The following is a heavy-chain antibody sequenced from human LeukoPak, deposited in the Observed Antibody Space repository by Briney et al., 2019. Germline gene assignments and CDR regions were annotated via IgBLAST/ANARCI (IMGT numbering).Heavy chain of an antibody. CDR2: ISGTSTYI. Sequence: GGSLRLSCAASGFTFDKYFIHWVRQAPGKGLDWVSSISGTSTYIDYAGSVKGRFTISRDNAKNSLYLQMNSLRVEDTAVYYCVRDHQLRDPGCWGQGTLVTVSS. V-gene: IGHV3-21*01. CDR3: VRDHQLRDPGC. J-gene: IGHJ4*02. D-gene: IGHD5-24*01. CDR1: GFTFDKYF.